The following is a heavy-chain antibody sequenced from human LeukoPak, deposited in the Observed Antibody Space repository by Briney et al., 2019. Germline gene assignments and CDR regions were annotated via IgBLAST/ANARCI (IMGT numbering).Heavy chain of an antibody. CDR2: MNPKSGNT. V-gene: IGHV1-8*03. D-gene: IGHD4-17*01. CDR1: GYTFTRYD. CDR3: ARTYGDYPGVLDY. Sequence: ASVKVSCKASGYTFTRYDINWVRQATGQGLEWMGWMNPKSGNTGHAQKFQGRVTITRDTSISTVYMELSSLRSEDTAVYYCARTYGDYPGVLDYWGQGTLVTVSS. J-gene: IGHJ4*02.